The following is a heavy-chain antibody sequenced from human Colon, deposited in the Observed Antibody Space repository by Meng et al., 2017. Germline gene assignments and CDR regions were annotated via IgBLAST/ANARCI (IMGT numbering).Heavy chain of an antibody. CDR3: ARGDGSDDSSGYYAY. CDR2: INTNTGNP. CDR1: GYTFTSYA. V-gene: IGHV7-4-1*02. Sequence: ASVKVSCKASGYTFTSYAMNWARQAPGQGLEWMGWINTNTGNPTYAQGFTGRFVFSLDTSVSTAYLQISSLKAEDTAVYYCARGDGSDDSSGYYAYWGQGTLVTVSS. D-gene: IGHD3-22*01. J-gene: IGHJ4*02.